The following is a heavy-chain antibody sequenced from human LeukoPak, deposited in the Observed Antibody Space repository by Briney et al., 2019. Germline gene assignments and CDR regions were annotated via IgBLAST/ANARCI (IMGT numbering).Heavy chain of an antibody. CDR3: AKVTRFLEWLSN. CDR1: GFTFSSYG. V-gene: IGHV3-30*18. CDR2: ISYDGSNK. J-gene: IGHJ4*02. Sequence: HPGGSLRLSCAASGFTFSSYGMHWVRQAPGKGLEWVAVISYDGSNKYYADSVKGRFTISRDNSKNTLYLQMNSLRAEDTAVYYCAKVTRFLEWLSNWGQGTLVTVSS. D-gene: IGHD3-3*01.